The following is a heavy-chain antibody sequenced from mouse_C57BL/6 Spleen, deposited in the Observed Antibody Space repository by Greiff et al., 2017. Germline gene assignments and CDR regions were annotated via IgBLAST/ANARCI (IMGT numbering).Heavy chain of an antibody. CDR2: IWRGGST. CDR1: GFSLTSYG. J-gene: IGHJ4*01. D-gene: IGHD1-1*01. V-gene: IGHV2-5*01. Sequence: VKLMESGPGLVQPSQSLSITCTVSGFSLTSYGVHWVRQSPGKGLEWLGVIWRGGSTDYNAAFMSRLSITKDNSKSQVFFKMNSLQADDTAIYYCAKNTVVAYYAMDYWGQGTSVTVSS. CDR3: AKNTVVAYYAMDY.